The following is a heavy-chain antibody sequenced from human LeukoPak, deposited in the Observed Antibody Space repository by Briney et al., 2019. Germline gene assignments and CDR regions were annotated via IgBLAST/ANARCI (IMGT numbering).Heavy chain of an antibody. D-gene: IGHD3-22*01. CDR2: IYYSGST. V-gene: IGHV4-59*11. CDR1: GGSISSHY. CDR3: ARGFSQNYYDSSGSRTTRNWFDP. Sequence: PSETLSLTCTVSGGSISSHYWSWIRQPPGKGLEWIGYIYYSGSTNYNPSLKSRVTISVDTSKNQFSLKLSSVTAADTAVYYCARGFSQNYYDSSGSRTTRNWFDPWGQGTLVTVSS. J-gene: IGHJ5*02.